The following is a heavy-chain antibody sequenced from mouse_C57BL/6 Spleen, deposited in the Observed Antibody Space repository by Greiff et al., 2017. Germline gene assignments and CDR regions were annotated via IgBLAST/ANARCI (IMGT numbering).Heavy chain of an antibody. V-gene: IGHV1-52*01. Sequence: QVQLQQPGAELVRPGSSVKLSCKASGYTFTSYWMHWVKQRPIQGLEWIGNIDPSDSETHYNQKFKDKATLTVDKSSSTAYMQLSSLTSEDSAVYYCAREDQGYAMDYWGQGTSVTVSS. CDR3: AREDQGYAMDY. CDR2: IDPSDSET. J-gene: IGHJ4*01. CDR1: GYTFTSYW.